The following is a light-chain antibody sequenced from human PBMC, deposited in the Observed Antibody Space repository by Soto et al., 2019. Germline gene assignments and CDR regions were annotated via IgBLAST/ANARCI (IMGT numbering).Light chain of an antibody. V-gene: IGKV3-15*01. CDR1: QSVSSN. Sequence: EIVMTQSPATLSVSPGERATLSCRASQSVSSNLAWYQQKPGQAPRLLIYGASTRATGIPDRFSGSGSGTEFTLTNSSLQSEDFAVYYCQQYNNWPPYTFGQGTKLEIK. CDR2: GAS. CDR3: QQYNNWPPYT. J-gene: IGKJ2*01.